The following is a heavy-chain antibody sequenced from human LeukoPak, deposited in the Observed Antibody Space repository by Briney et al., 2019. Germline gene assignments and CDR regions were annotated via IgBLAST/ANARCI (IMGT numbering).Heavy chain of an antibody. J-gene: IGHJ5*02. V-gene: IGHV3-21*01. CDR2: ISGTSSYI. Sequence: PGGSLRLSCAASDFIFSDYTMNWVRQAPGKGLEWVSSISGTSSYIEYADSVKGRFTISRDNAKNSLYLQMDGLRAEDTAVYYCARDSSVYDGVNWFDPWGQGTLVTVSS. CDR3: ARDSSVYDGVNWFDP. D-gene: IGHD5/OR15-5a*01. CDR1: DFIFSDYT.